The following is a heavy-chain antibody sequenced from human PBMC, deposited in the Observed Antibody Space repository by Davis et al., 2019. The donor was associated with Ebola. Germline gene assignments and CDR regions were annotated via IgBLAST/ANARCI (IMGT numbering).Heavy chain of an antibody. CDR2: MNPNSGNT. Sequence: ASVKVSCKASGYTFTSYDINWVRQATGQGLEWMGWMNPNSGNTGNAQKFQGRVTMTRNTSISTAYMEMSRLRSDDTAVYYCARWATYNWNPGFDYWGQGTLVTVSS. CDR3: ARWATYNWNPGFDY. J-gene: IGHJ4*02. V-gene: IGHV1-8*01. D-gene: IGHD1-20*01. CDR1: GYTFTSYD.